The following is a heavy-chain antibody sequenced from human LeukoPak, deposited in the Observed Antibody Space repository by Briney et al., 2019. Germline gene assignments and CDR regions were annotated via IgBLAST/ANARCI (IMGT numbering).Heavy chain of an antibody. CDR2: ISGSSGDT. CDR1: GFSFSSHV. V-gene: IGHV3-23*01. J-gene: IGHJ4*02. D-gene: IGHD3-22*01. Sequence: GGSLRLSCAASGFSFSSHVMHWVRQAPGKGLEWVSGISGSSGDTYHADSVKGRFTISRDNSKNTLNLQMNSLRAEDTALYFCAKDQNYESSGYYGGFDCWGQGTLVTVSS. CDR3: AKDQNYESSGYYGGFDC.